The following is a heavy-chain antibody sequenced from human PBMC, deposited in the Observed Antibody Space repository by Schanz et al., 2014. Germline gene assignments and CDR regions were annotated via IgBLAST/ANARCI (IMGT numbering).Heavy chain of an antibody. D-gene: IGHD6-19*01. CDR1: GFTVSSNY. Sequence: EVQLVESGGGLIQPGGSLRLSCAASGFTVSSNYMSWVRQAPGKGLEWVAVIYSGGSTFYTDSVKGRFPISRDNSKNTLYLQMNSLIAEDTAVYYCAKCIGWYGRCAFDIWGQGTMVTVSS. J-gene: IGHJ3*02. V-gene: IGHV3-53*01. CDR2: IYSGGST. CDR3: AKCIGWYGRCAFDI.